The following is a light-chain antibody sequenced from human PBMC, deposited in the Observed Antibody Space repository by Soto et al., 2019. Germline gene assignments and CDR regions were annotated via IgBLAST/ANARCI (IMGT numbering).Light chain of an antibody. CDR3: QTWGTGIHYV. Sequence: QPVLTQSPSASASLGASVKLTCTLSSGHSSYAIAWHQQQPEKGPRYLMKLNSDGSHSKGDGIPDRFSGSSSGAERSLTIASRQSEDEADYYCQTWGTGIHYVFGTGTKVTVL. CDR1: SGHSSYA. J-gene: IGLJ1*01. CDR2: LNSDGSH. V-gene: IGLV4-69*01.